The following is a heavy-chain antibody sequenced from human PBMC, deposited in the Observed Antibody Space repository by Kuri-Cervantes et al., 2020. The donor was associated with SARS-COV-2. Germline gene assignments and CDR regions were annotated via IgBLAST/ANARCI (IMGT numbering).Heavy chain of an antibody. J-gene: IGHJ4*02. Sequence: SCAISGDSVSSNSAAWNWIRQSPSIGLEWLGRTYYRSKWYNDYAVSVKSRITINPDTSKNQFSLQLNSVTPEYTAVYYCATDQLRNPGYWGQGTLVTVSS. D-gene: IGHD1-14*01. CDR3: ATDQLRNPGY. CDR1: GDSVSSNSAA. CDR2: TYYRSKWYN. V-gene: IGHV6-1*01.